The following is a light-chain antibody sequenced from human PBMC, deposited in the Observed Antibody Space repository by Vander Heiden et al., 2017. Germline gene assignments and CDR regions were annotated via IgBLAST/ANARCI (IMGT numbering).Light chain of an antibody. V-gene: IGKV1-39*01. CDR3: QQSYSSPLFT. CDR1: QSISTY. Sequence: DIQMTQSPSSLSASVGDRVTITCRASQSISTYVNWYQQKPGTAPKLLIYGASTLQSGVPSRFSGSGSGTDFALTISSLLPEDFATYYCQQSYSSPLFTFGPGTKVDIK. CDR2: GAS. J-gene: IGKJ3*01.